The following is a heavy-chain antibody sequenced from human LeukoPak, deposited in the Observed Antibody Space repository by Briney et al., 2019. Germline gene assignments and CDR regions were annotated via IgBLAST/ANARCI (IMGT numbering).Heavy chain of an antibody. Sequence: PGGSLRLSCAASGFTFSSSAMSWVRQAPGKGLEWVAVISYDGSNKYYADSVKGRFTISRDNSKNTLYLQMNSLRAEDTAVYYCAREYYYDSSGYPGYFDYWGQGTLVTVSS. CDR1: GFTFSSSA. J-gene: IGHJ4*02. V-gene: IGHV3-30-3*01. CDR3: AREYYYDSSGYPGYFDY. D-gene: IGHD3-22*01. CDR2: ISYDGSNK.